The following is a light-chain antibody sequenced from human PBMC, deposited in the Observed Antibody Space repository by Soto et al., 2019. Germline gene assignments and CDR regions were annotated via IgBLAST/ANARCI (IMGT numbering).Light chain of an antibody. J-gene: IGLJ1*01. V-gene: IGLV2-8*01. CDR2: EVN. Sequence: QSALTQPPSASGSPGQSVAISCTGTASDIGGYNFVSWYQQHPGKAPKLRIYEVNKRPSGVPDRFSGSKSGNTASLTVSGLQAEDEADYYCSSRGGTSPYVFGTGTKVTVL. CDR3: SSRGGTSPYV. CDR1: ASDIGGYNF.